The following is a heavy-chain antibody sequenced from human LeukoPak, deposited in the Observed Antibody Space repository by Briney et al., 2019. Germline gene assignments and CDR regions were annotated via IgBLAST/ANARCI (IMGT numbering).Heavy chain of an antibody. V-gene: IGHV4-31*03. CDR1: GGSISSGGYY. J-gene: IGHJ4*02. CDR3: ARGSKLLWGFGELLAYYFDY. D-gene: IGHD3-10*01. CDR2: IYYSGST. Sequence: SQTLSLTCTVTGGSISSGGYYWSWIRQHPGKGLEWIGYIYYSGSTYYNPSLKSRVTISVDTSKNQFSLKLSSVTAADTAVYYCARGSKLLWGFGELLAYYFDYWGQGTLVTVSS.